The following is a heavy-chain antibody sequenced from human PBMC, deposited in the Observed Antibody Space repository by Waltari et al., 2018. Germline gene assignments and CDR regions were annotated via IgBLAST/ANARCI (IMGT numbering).Heavy chain of an antibody. Sequence: QLVQSGAEVKKPGSSVKVSCKASGGTFSNFAISWVRQAPGQGLEWMGKNIPIFGVTDYETKCQGRVTITADENDSTSTAYMELGSLSSEDTAIYYCTRDIPSGYDSYWFDPWGQGTLVTVSS. J-gene: IGHJ5*02. CDR2: NIPIFGVT. V-gene: IGHV1-69*18. CDR3: TRDIPSGYDSYWFDP. CDR1: GGTFSNFA. D-gene: IGHD6-25*01.